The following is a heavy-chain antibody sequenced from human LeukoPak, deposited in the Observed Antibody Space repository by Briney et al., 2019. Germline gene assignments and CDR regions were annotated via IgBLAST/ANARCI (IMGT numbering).Heavy chain of an antibody. J-gene: IGHJ4*02. CDR3: ARDYCSSTSCLFDY. D-gene: IGHD2-2*01. CDR1: GYTFIGYY. V-gene: IGHV1-2*06. Sequence: ASVTVSCKASGYTFIGYYMHWVRQAPGQGLQWMGQINPHSGGTNYAQKFQGRVTMTRDTSISTAYMELSRLRSDDTAVYYCARDYCSSTSCLFDYWGQGTLVTVSS. CDR2: INPHSGGT.